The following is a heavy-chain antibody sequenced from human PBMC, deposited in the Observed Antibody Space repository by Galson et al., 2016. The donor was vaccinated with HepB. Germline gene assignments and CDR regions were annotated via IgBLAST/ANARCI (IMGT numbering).Heavy chain of an antibody. Sequence: SLRLSCAASGFAFNSYGMHWVRQAPGKGLEWVAVVWYDGSNDYYTKAVRGRFTISKDNFKNTLYLQMHNLTAEDTAVYYCARDTNGGHCGFNTCYPLDHWGQGTLVTVSS. CDR3: ARDTNGGHCGFNTCYPLDH. CDR2: VWYDGSND. CDR1: GFAFNSYG. D-gene: IGHD5-12*01. V-gene: IGHV3-33*01. J-gene: IGHJ4*02.